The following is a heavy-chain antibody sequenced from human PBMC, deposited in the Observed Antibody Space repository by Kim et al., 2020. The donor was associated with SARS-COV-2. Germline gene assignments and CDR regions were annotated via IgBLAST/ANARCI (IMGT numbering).Heavy chain of an antibody. V-gene: IGHV3-15*01. D-gene: IGHD5-12*01. CDR3: TAGQVGYSGYDFDY. Sequence: AAPVKGKFTISSDDSKNTLYLQMNSRKTEDTAVYYCTAGQVGYSGYDFDYWGQGTLVTLSS. J-gene: IGHJ4*02.